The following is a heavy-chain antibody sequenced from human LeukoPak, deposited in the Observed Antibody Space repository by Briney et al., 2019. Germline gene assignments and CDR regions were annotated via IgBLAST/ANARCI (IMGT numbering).Heavy chain of an antibody. CDR1: GFTFGNYA. V-gene: IGHV3-23*01. CDR3: AKMKGVRVADYHMDV. J-gene: IGHJ6*03. D-gene: IGHD6-19*01. CDR2: ISNSAVTT. Sequence: GGSLRLSCAASGFTFGNYAMSWVRQAPGKGLEWVSGISNSAVTTYYADSVKGRFTISRENSKNTLDLQMNTLRAEDTAVYYCAKMKGVRVADYHMDVWGKGTTATVSS.